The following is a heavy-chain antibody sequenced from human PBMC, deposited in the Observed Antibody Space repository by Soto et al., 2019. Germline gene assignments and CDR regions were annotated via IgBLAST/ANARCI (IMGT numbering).Heavy chain of an antibody. CDR1: GGTFSSYA. D-gene: IGHD4-17*01. V-gene: IGHV1-69*01. CDR2: SIPIFGTA. CDR3: ARGDDYGGNSGTCDY. J-gene: IGHJ4*02. Sequence: QVQLVQSGAEVKKPGSSVKVSCKASGGTFSSYAISWVRQAPGQGLEWMGGSIPIFGTANYAQKFQGRVTITADESTSTAYRELSSLRSEDTAVYYCARGDDYGGNSGTCDYWGQGTLVTVSS.